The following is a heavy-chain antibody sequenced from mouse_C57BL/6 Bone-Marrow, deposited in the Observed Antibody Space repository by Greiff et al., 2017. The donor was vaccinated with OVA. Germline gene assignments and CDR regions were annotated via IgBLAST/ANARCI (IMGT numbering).Heavy chain of an antibody. CDR1: GYTFTSYG. D-gene: IGHD1-1*02. CDR3: AIWKFAY. Sequence: QVPLKESGAELARPGASVKLSCKASGYTFTSYGISWVKQRTGQGLEWIGEIYPRSGNTYYNEKFKGKATLTADKSSSTAYMELRSLTSEDSAVYFFAIWKFAYWGQGTLVTVSA. CDR2: IYPRSGNT. V-gene: IGHV1-81*01. J-gene: IGHJ3*01.